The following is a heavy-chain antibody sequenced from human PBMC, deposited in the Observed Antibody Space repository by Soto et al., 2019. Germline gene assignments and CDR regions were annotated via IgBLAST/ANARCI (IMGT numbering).Heavy chain of an antibody. J-gene: IGHJ4*02. CDR2: INHSGST. CDR1: GGSFSGYY. CDR3: ARSRPPIAANDY. V-gene: IGHV4-34*01. Sequence: KASETLSLTCAVYGGSFSGYYWSWIRQPPGKGLEWIGEINHSGSTNYNPSLKSRVTISVDTSKNQFSLKLSSVTAADTAVYYCARSRPPIAANDYWGQGTLVTVSS. D-gene: IGHD6-13*01.